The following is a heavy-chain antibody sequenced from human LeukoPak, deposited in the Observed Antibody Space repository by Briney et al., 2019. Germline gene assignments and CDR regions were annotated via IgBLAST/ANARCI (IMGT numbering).Heavy chain of an antibody. CDR2: IWYDGSIK. Sequence: GRSLRLSCAASGFTFTNYGMHWVRQAPGKGLEWVAVIWYDGSIKYYADSVKGRFTISRDNSKNTLYLQMNSLRAEDTAVYYCARHLKDDYNYLDFDSWGQGTLVTVSS. CDR3: ARHLKDDYNYLDFDS. V-gene: IGHV3-33*01. J-gene: IGHJ4*02. D-gene: IGHD5-24*01. CDR1: GFTFTNYG.